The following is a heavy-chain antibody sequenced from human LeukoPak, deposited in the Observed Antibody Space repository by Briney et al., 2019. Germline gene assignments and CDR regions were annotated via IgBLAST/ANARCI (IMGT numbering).Heavy chain of an antibody. CDR2: IKSKTDGGTT. V-gene: IGHV3-15*01. CDR1: GFTFSTYW. CDR3: TPHREDSGSYYY. D-gene: IGHD1-26*01. J-gene: IGHJ4*02. Sequence: GGSLRLSCAASGFTFSTYWMHWVRQAPGKGLEWVGRIKSKTDGGTTDYAAPVKGRFTISRDDSKNTLYLQMNSLKTEDTAVYYCTPHREDSGSYYYWGQGTLVAVSS.